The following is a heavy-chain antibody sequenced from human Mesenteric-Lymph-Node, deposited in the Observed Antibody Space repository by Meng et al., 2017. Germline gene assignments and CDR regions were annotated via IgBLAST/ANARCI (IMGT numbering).Heavy chain of an antibody. Sequence: QVQLQQWGAGLLKPSETLSLTCAVYGGSFSGYYWSWIRQPPGKGLEWIGEINHSGSTNYNPSLKSRVTISVDTSKNQFSLKLTSVTAADTAVYHCLRGSGGSVWGQGTLVTVSS. CDR3: LRGSGGSV. CDR2: INHSGST. V-gene: IGHV4-34*01. D-gene: IGHD3-10*01. J-gene: IGHJ1*01. CDR1: GGSFSGYY.